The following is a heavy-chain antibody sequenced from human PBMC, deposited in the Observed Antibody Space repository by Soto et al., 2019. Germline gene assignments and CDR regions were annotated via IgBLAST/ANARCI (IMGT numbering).Heavy chain of an antibody. J-gene: IGHJ6*02. Sequence: QVQLVQSGAEVKKPGSSVKVSCKASGGTFSSYAISWVRQAPGQGLEWMGGIIPIFGTANYAQKFQGRVTITADESTSTPYMELSSLSAENTVVYDCSSTNPFDRIAVSGLGGGVGGSPYYYYGMDVLCQGTTVTVSS. CDR1: GGTFSSYA. D-gene: IGHD6-19*01. V-gene: IGHV1-69*01. CDR2: IIPIFGTA. CDR3: SSTNPFDRIAVSGLGGGVGGSPYYYYGMDV.